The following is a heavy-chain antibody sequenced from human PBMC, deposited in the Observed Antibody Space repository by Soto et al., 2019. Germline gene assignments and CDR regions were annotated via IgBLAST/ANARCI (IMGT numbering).Heavy chain of an antibody. Sequence: GGFLRLSCAASGVTFSGSAMHWVRKASGKGLEWVGRIRSKANSYATAYAASVKGRFTISRDDSKNTAYLQMNSLKTEDTAVYYCTAIAAAGTYYYYGMDVWGQGTTVTVSS. J-gene: IGHJ6*02. CDR1: GVTFSGSA. D-gene: IGHD6-13*01. CDR3: TAIAAAGTYYYYGMDV. V-gene: IGHV3-73*01. CDR2: IRSKANSYAT.